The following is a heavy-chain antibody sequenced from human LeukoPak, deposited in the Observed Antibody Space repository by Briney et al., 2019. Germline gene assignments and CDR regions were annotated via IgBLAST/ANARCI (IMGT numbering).Heavy chain of an antibody. V-gene: IGHV3-48*03. CDR2: ISSSGTTI. CDR1: GFTFSSYE. D-gene: IGHD5-18*01. J-gene: IGHJ4*02. CDR3: ARGLDDGYSYGLDY. Sequence: GGSLRLSCAASGFTFSSYEMNWVRQAPGKELEWVSDISSSGTTIHYADSVKGRFTISRDNAKNSLYLQMSSLRAEDTAVYYCARGLDDGYSYGLDYWGQGTLVTVSS.